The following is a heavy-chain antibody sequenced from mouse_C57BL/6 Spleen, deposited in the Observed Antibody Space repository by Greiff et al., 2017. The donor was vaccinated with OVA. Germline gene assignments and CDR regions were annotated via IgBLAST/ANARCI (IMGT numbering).Heavy chain of an antibody. CDR2: IYPGDGDT. Sequence: QVQLQQSGAELVKPGASVKISCKASGYAFSSYWMHWVKQRPGKGLEWIGQIYPGDGDTNYNGKFKGKATLTADKSSSTAYMQLSSLTSEDSAVYFCAIPGKNAMDYWGQGTSVTVSS. CDR1: GYAFSSYW. J-gene: IGHJ4*01. CDR3: AIPGKNAMDY. V-gene: IGHV1-80*01.